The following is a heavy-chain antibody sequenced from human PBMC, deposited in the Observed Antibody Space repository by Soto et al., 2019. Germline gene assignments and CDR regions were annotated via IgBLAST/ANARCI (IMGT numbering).Heavy chain of an antibody. CDR1: GGTFSTYG. Sequence: QVQLVQSGAEVKKPGYSVKVSCKASGGTFSTYGINWVRQAPGQGLEWMGGIIPIFDTTNYAQKFQGNFTITADESTSTVYMELSSRRSEDTAVYYCARDAAAAATSGMDVWGQGTTVTVSS. D-gene: IGHD6-13*01. CDR2: IIPIFDTT. CDR3: ARDAAAAATSGMDV. V-gene: IGHV1-69*01. J-gene: IGHJ6*02.